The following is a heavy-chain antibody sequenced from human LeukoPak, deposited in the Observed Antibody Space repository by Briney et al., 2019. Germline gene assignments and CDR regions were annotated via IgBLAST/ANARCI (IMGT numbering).Heavy chain of an antibody. V-gene: IGHV3-11*01. Sequence: GGSLRLSCAASGFTFSDYYMSWIRQAPGKGLEWVSYISSSGSIIYYADPVKGRFTISRDNAKNSLYVQMNSLRAEDTAVYYCARGKYQPVYYYHMDVWGKGTTVTVSS. CDR3: ARGKYQPVYYYHMDV. D-gene: IGHD2-2*01. CDR1: GFTFSDYY. J-gene: IGHJ6*03. CDR2: ISSSGSII.